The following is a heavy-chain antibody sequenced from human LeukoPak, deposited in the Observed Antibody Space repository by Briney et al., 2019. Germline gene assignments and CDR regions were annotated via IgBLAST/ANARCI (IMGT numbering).Heavy chain of an antibody. V-gene: IGHV1-8*01. CDR1: GYTFTSYD. D-gene: IGHD5-24*01. CDR3: ARYPRSNYNFDF. J-gene: IGHJ4*02. Sequence: GASVKVSCKASGYTFTSYDINWVRQAPGQGLEWMGWMNPNNNNTGYAQKFQGRVTMTRNTSISTAYMELSSLRSEDTAVYYCARYPRSNYNFDFWGQGTLVTVSS. CDR2: MNPNNNNT.